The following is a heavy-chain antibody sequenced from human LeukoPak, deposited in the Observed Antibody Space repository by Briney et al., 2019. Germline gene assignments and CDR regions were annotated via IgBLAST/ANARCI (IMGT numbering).Heavy chain of an antibody. CDR1: GFTFSDHY. V-gene: IGHV3-72*01. D-gene: IGHD1-26*01. CDR3: ARSPRVGAKTLHDY. CDR2: IRNKAKSYTT. Sequence: PRGSPRLSCAASGFTFSDHYMDWVRQAPGKGLEWVGRIRNKAKSYTTEYAAAVKGRFTISRDDSKNSVYLQMNSLKTEDTAVYYCARSPRVGAKTLHDYWGQGTLVTVPS. J-gene: IGHJ4*02.